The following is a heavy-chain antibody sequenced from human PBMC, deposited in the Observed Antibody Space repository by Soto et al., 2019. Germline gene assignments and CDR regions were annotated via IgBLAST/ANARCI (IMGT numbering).Heavy chain of an antibody. CDR2: IYYSGGT. CDR3: ASTYYYDSSGGYTSFYGGRVRRGAYYGMDV. CDR1: GGSISSGGYY. D-gene: IGHD3-22*01. J-gene: IGHJ6*02. V-gene: IGHV4-31*03. Sequence: PSETLSLTCTVSGGSISSGGYYGSWIRQHPGKGLEWIGYIYYSGGTYYNPSLKRRVTISVDTSKNHFSLKLSSVTAADTAVYYCASTYYYDSSGGYTSFYGGRVRRGAYYGMDVWGQGTTVTVSS.